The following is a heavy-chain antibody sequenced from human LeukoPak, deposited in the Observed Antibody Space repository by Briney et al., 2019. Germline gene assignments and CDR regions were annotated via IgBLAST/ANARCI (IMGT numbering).Heavy chain of an antibody. CDR2: IYYSGST. CDR1: GGSVRGYY. D-gene: IGHD5/OR15-5a*01. CDR3: ARLVQKASGLYDYYYFMDV. J-gene: IGHJ6*04. V-gene: IGHV4-59*08. Sequence: SETLSLSCTVSGGSVRGYYWTWIRQAPGKGLEFVAYIYYSGSTNYNPSLKSGVSTSLDTSTNQFSLSLTSVTATDTPTYYCARLVQKASGLYDYYYFMDVWGSGTPVTVSS.